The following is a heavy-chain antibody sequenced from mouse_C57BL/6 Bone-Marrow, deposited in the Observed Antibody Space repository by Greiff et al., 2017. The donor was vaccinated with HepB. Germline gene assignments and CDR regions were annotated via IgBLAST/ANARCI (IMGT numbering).Heavy chain of an antibody. CDR3: ARDQEVRRGGYAMDY. CDR1: GFTFSDYY. D-gene: IGHD2-14*01. Sequence: EVQRVESEGGLVQPGSSMKLSCTASGFTFSDYYMAWVRQVPEKGLEWVANINYDGSSTYYLDSLKSRFIIARDNAKNILYLQMSSLKSEDTATYYCARDQEVRRGGYAMDYWGQGTSVTVSS. CDR2: INYDGSST. J-gene: IGHJ4*01. V-gene: IGHV5-16*01.